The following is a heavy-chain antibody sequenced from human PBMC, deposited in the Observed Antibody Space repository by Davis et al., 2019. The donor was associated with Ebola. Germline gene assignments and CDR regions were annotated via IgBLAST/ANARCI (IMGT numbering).Heavy chain of an antibody. V-gene: IGHV4-61*05. D-gene: IGHD1-20*01. CDR1: GGSISSGNHY. Sequence: SETLSLTCSVSGGSISSGNHYWAWIRQPPGKGLEWIGYIYYTGSTDYNPSLESRVTISMDTSKNQFSLKLTSVTAADTAMYYCARLHNWNGLDYWGQGTLVTVSS. J-gene: IGHJ4*02. CDR2: IYYTGST. CDR3: ARLHNWNGLDY.